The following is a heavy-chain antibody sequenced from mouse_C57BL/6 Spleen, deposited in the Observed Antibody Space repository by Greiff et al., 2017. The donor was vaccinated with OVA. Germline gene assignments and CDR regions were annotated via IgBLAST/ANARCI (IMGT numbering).Heavy chain of an antibody. CDR2: INPNNGGT. CDR3: ARGDGSSAWFAY. V-gene: IGHV1-26*01. D-gene: IGHD1-1*01. Sequence: VQLQQSGPELVKPGASVKISCKASGYTFTDYYMNWVKQSHGKSLKWIGDINPNNGGTSYNQKFKGKATLTVDKSSSTAYMELRSLTSEDSAVYYCARGDGSSAWFAYWGQGTLVTVSA. CDR1: GYTFTDYY. J-gene: IGHJ3*01.